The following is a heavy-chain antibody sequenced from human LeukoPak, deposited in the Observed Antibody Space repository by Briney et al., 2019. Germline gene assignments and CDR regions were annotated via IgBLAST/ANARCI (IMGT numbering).Heavy chain of an antibody. CDR1: GFTFSSYA. CDR2: VHNGGAVT. CDR3: AKCGRGWSHIDY. J-gene: IGHJ4*02. V-gene: IGHV3-23*01. D-gene: IGHD6-19*01. Sequence: GGSLRLSCAASGFTFSSYAMSWVRQAPGKGLEWVSTVHNGGAVTYYADSVKGRFTISRDNSKNTLFLQMDSLRADDTAVYYCAKCGRGWSHIDYSGQGTLVTVSS.